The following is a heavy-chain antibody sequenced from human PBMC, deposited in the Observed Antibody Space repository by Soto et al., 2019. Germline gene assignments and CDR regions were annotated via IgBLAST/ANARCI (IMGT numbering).Heavy chain of an antibody. Sequence: QVQLQESGPGLVKPSETLSLTCTVSGGSISSYYWSWIRQPPGKGLEWIGYIYYSGSTDYNPSLKSRVSMSVDPSKNQCSLKLSSVTAADTAVYYCARSAPDLDFDYWGQGTLVTVSS. CDR3: ARSAPDLDFDY. V-gene: IGHV4-59*01. J-gene: IGHJ4*02. CDR1: GGSISSYY. CDR2: IYYSGST.